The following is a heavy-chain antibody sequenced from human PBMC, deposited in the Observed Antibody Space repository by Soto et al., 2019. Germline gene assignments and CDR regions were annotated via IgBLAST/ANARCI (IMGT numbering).Heavy chain of an antibody. CDR3: AGVFGGGDSDAFDI. CDR1: GYTFTSYD. D-gene: IGHD3-16*01. Sequence: ASVKVSCKASGYTFTSYDINWVRQATGQGLEWMGWMNPNSGNTGYAQKFQGRVTMTRNTSISTAYMELSSLGSEDTAVYYCAGVFGGGDSDAFDIWGQGTMVTVSS. CDR2: MNPNSGNT. J-gene: IGHJ3*02. V-gene: IGHV1-8*01.